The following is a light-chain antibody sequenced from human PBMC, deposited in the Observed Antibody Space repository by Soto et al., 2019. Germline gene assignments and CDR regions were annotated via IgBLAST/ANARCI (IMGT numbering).Light chain of an antibody. CDR2: KAS. Sequence: DIQMTQSPSTLSGSVGDRVTITCRASQTISSWLAWYQQKPGKAPKLPIYKASTLKSGVPSRFSGSGSGTEFTLTISSLQPDDCATYYCQHYNSYSEAFGQGTKVELK. J-gene: IGKJ1*01. CDR3: QHYNSYSEA. V-gene: IGKV1-5*03. CDR1: QTISSW.